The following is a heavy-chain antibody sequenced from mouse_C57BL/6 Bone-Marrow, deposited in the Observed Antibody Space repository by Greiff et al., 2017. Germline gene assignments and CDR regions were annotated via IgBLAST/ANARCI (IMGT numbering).Heavy chain of an antibody. CDR1: VFSLTSSG. V-gene: IGHV2-2*01. J-gene: IGHJ1*03. CDR3: ARSYTTGYFDV. Sequence: VQLPQSGPGLVQPSQSLSITCTVSVFSLTSSGVHWVRQSPGNGLSWLGVLWSGGSTDSNASFISILSISKDNSKSQVFFKMNSLQADDTAIYDCARSYTTGYFDVWGTGTTVTVSS. D-gene: IGHD1-1*01. CDR2: LWSGGST.